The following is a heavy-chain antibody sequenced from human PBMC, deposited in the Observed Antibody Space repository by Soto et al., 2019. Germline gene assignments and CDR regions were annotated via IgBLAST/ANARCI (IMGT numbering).Heavy chain of an antibody. CDR2: IYYSGST. D-gene: IGHD6-6*01. CDR1: GGSISSGGYY. CDR3: VRSRGGQLVLDY. Sequence: PSETLSLTCTVSGGSISSGGYYWSWIRQHPGKGLEWIGYIYYSGSTYYNPSLKSRVTISVDSSKNQFSLKPSSVTAADTAVYYCVRSRGGQLVLDYWGQGTLVTVSS. V-gene: IGHV4-31*03. J-gene: IGHJ4*02.